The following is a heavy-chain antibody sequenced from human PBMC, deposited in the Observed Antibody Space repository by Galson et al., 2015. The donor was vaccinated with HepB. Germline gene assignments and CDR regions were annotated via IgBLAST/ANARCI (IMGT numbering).Heavy chain of an antibody. CDR3: ARGNIRVPGTEISGEIDY. Sequence: SLRLSCAASGFTFSGYTMNWVRQAPGKGLEWVSCISSSSTYIFYADSVEGRFTISRDTAKNSLYLQMNTLRAEDTAVYYCARGNIRVPGTEISGEIDYWGQGTLVTVSS. CDR1: GFTFSGYT. D-gene: IGHD6-13*01. J-gene: IGHJ4*02. CDR2: ISSSSTYI. V-gene: IGHV3-21*01.